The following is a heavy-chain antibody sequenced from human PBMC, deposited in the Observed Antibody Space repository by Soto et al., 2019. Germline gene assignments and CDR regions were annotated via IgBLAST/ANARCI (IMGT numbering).Heavy chain of an antibody. J-gene: IGHJ4*02. CDR2: MFTDVSTT. V-gene: IGHV3-74*01. CDR1: GFSFSGFW. CDR3: VRGNTGYGNFDY. Sequence: PXGSLRLSCAAAGFSFSGFWMHWVRQAPGKGLVWVSRMFTDVSTTYYADSVKGRFTISRDNAKSTLYLQMNSLRDEDTAVYYCVRGNTGYGNFDYSGQGTLVTVSS. D-gene: IGHD5-12*01.